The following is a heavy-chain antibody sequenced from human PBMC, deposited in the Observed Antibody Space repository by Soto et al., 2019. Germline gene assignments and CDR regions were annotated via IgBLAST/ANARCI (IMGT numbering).Heavy chain of an antibody. Sequence: QVQLVESGGGVVQPGRSLRLSCAASGFRFSDYGIHWVRQAPGKGLEWLALISYDGSKKFYTDSVKGRFTISRDNSKNTMYLQIDRLHAEDTAVYYCAKMDADLLPYYYYGMDVWGQGTTVTVSS. D-gene: IGHD1-26*01. CDR3: AKMDADLLPYYYYGMDV. V-gene: IGHV3-30*18. J-gene: IGHJ6*02. CDR2: ISYDGSKK. CDR1: GFRFSDYG.